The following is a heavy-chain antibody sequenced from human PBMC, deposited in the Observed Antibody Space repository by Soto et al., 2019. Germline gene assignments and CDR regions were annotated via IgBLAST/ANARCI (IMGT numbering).Heavy chain of an antibody. D-gene: IGHD2-15*01. CDR1: GGSISSYY. CDR3: AREVNCSGGSCYFSGGGNAFDI. Sequence: SETLSLTCTVSGGSISSYYWSWIRQPPGKGLEWIGYIYYSGSTNYNPSLKSRVTISVDTSKNQFSLKLSSVTAADTAVYYCAREVNCSGGSCYFSGGGNAFDIWGQGTMVTVSS. J-gene: IGHJ3*02. CDR2: IYYSGST. V-gene: IGHV4-59*01.